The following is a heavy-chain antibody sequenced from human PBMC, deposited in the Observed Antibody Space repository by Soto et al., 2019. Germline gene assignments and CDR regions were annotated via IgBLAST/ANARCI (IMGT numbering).Heavy chain of an antibody. CDR2: ISSSSSYI. CDR1: GFTFSSYS. J-gene: IGHJ4*02. D-gene: IGHD3-3*01. CDR3: ARARYYDFWSGSLGPDY. Sequence: PGGSLRLSCAASGFTFSSYSMNWVRQAPGKGLEWVSSISSSSSYIYYADSVKGRFTISRDNAKNSLYLQMNSLRAEDTAVYYCARARYYDFWSGSLGPDYWGQGTLVTVSS. V-gene: IGHV3-21*01.